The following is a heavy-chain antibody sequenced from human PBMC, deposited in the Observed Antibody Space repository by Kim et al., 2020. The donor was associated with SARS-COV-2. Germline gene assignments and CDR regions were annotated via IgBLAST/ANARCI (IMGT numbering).Heavy chain of an antibody. V-gene: IGHV3-30-3*01. CDR2: ISYDGSNK. CDR1: GFTFSSYA. D-gene: IGHD5-18*01. CDR3: ARDQSTYSYGASGY. J-gene: IGHJ4*02. Sequence: GGSLRLSCAASGFTFSSYAMHWVRQAPGKGLEWVAVISYDGSNKYYADSVKGRFTISRDNSKNTLYLQMNSLRAEDTAVYYCARDQSTYSYGASGYWGQGTLVTVSS.